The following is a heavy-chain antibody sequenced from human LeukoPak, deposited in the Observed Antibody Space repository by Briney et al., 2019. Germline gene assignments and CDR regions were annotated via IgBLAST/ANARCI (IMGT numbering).Heavy chain of an antibody. Sequence: GGSLRLSCAASGLTFTDYYMSWIRQAPGKGLEWVSYVSNSATTIHYADSVKGRFTISRDNAKNTLYLQMNSLRAEDTAVYYCAKPRGAFEIWGQGTMVTVSS. V-gene: IGHV3-11*01. CDR2: VSNSATTI. D-gene: IGHD3-10*01. CDR3: AKPRGAFEI. CDR1: GLTFTDYY. J-gene: IGHJ3*02.